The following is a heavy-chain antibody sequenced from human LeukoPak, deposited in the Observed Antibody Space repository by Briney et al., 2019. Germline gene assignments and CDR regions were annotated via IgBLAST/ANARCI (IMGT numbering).Heavy chain of an antibody. CDR1: GYTFTSYG. J-gene: IGHJ6*02. D-gene: IGHD2-8*01. V-gene: IGHV1-18*01. CDR2: ISAYNGNT. Sequence: ASVKVSCEASGYTFTSYGISWVRQAPGQGLEWMGWISAYNGNTNYAQELQGRVTVTTDTSTSTAYMELRSLRSDDTAVYYCASQDCTNGVCYPLFGMDVWGQGTTVTVSS. CDR3: ASQDCTNGVCYPLFGMDV.